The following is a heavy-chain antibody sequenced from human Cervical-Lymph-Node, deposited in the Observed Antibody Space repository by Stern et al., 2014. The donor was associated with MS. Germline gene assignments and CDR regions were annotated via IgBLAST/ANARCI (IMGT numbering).Heavy chain of an antibody. CDR1: GFTFTTSG. Sequence: VQLVESGGGVVQPGRSLRLSCVASGFTFTTSGMHWVRQAPGKGLEWVEGILYDGSKQYYADSVKGRFTISRDKSKNTLYLQMSSLRAEDTAVYYCAKDRKTYYYGSGSYYNSYYFDYWGQGTLVTVSS. CDR3: AKDRKTYYYGSGSYYNSYYFDY. CDR2: ILYDGSKQ. V-gene: IGHV3-30*18. D-gene: IGHD3-10*01. J-gene: IGHJ4*02.